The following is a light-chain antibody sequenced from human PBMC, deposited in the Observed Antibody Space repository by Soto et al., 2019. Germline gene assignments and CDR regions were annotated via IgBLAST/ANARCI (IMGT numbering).Light chain of an antibody. CDR3: CSYAGSYTFGV. Sequence: QSALTQPRSVSGSPGQSVTISCTGTSSDVGGYNYVSWYQQHPGKAPKLMIYDVSKRPSGVPDRFSGSKSGNTASPTISGLQAEDEADYYCCSYAGSYTFGVFGTGTKVTVL. J-gene: IGLJ1*01. CDR1: SSDVGGYNY. V-gene: IGLV2-11*01. CDR2: DVS.